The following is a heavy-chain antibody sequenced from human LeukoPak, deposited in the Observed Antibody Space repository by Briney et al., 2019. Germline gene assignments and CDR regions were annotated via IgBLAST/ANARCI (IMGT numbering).Heavy chain of an antibody. J-gene: IGHJ4*02. D-gene: IGHD3-22*01. CDR1: GFIFSSYA. Sequence: GGPLRLSCAASGFIFSSYAMHWVRQAPGKGLEYVSATSSIGGSTYYANSVKGRFTISRDNSKNTLYLQMGSLRAEDMAVYYCAREAPSYYYDSSGLDYWGQGTLVTVSS. CDR3: AREAPSYYYDSSGLDY. CDR2: TSSIGGST. V-gene: IGHV3-64*01.